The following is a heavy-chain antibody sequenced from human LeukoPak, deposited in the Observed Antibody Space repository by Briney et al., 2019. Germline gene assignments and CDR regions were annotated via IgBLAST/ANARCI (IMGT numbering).Heavy chain of an antibody. D-gene: IGHD1-26*01. CDR1: GGTFSSYA. J-gene: IGHJ4*02. V-gene: IGHV1-69*04. CDR3: ARQGIMWELPKGYFDY. CDR2: IIPILGIA. Sequence: SVKVSCKASGGTFSSYAISWVRQAPGQGLEWMGRIIPILGIANYAQKFQERVTITRDMSTSTAYMELSSLKASDTAMYYCARQGIMWELPKGYFDYWGQGTLVTVSS.